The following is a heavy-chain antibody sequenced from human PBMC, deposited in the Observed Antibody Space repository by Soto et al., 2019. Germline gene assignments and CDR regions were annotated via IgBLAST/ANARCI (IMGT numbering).Heavy chain of an antibody. CDR1: GGSFSGYY. J-gene: IGHJ4*02. CDR2: INHSGST. CDR3: AGGVETLMGY. V-gene: IGHV4-34*01. Sequence: SETLSLTCAVYGGSFSGYYWSWIRQPPGKGLEWIGEINHSGSTNYNPSLKSRVTISVDTSKNQFSLKLSSVTAADPAVYYCAGGVETLMGYWGQGTLDTVSS. D-gene: IGHD5-18*01.